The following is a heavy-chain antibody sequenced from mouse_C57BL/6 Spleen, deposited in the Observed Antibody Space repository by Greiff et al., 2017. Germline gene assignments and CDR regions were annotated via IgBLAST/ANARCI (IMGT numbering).Heavy chain of an antibody. CDR3: AREGYFYYAMDY. CDR1: GYAFTNYL. CDR2: INPGSGGT. J-gene: IGHJ4*01. V-gene: IGHV1-54*01. Sequence: QVQLQQSGAELVRPGTSVKVSCKASGYAFTNYLIEWVKQRPGQGLEWIGVINPGSGGTNYNEKFKGKATLTADKSSSTAYMQLSSLTSEDSAVYFCAREGYFYYAMDYWGQGTSVTVSS. D-gene: IGHD2-3*01.